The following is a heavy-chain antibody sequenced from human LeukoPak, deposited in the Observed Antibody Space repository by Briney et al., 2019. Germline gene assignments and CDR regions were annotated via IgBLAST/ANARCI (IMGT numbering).Heavy chain of an antibody. J-gene: IGHJ4*02. V-gene: IGHV4-38-2*01. D-gene: IGHD3-9*01. Sequence: SETLSLTCAVSGYSISTGYYWAWIRQPPGKGLEWITTIYYGGSTYYNPSLKSRVTISVDTSRNQFSLNLRSVTAADTAVYYCARGKMGLLRYYDYWGQGTLVTVSS. CDR3: ARGKMGLLRYYDY. CDR2: IYYGGST. CDR1: GYSISTGYY.